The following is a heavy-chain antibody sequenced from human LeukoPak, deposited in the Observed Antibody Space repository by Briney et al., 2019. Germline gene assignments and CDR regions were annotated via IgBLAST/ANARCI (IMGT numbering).Heavy chain of an antibody. V-gene: IGHV1-69*01. J-gene: IGHJ3*02. CDR3: AREGYYDSSGYQHDAFDI. Sequence: ASVKVSCKASGGTFGSYAISWVRQAPGQGLEWMGGIIPIFGTANYAQKFQGRVTITADESTSTAYMELSSLRSEDTAVYYCAREGYYDSSGYQHDAFDIWGQGTMVTVSS. CDR1: GGTFGSYA. D-gene: IGHD3-22*01. CDR2: IIPIFGTA.